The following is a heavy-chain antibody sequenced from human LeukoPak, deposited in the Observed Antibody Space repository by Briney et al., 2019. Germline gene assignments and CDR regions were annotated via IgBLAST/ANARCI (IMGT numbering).Heavy chain of an antibody. Sequence: SETLSLTCAVYGGSFSGYYWSWIRQPPGKGLEWIGEINHSGSTNYNPSLKSRVTISVDTSKNQFSLKLSSVTAADTAVYYCARHIGNYYYGSGSFRNGSYNWFDPWGQGTLVTVSS. CDR3: ARHIGNYYYGSGSFRNGSYNWFDP. CDR1: GGSFSGYY. D-gene: IGHD3-10*01. V-gene: IGHV4-34*01. CDR2: INHSGST. J-gene: IGHJ5*02.